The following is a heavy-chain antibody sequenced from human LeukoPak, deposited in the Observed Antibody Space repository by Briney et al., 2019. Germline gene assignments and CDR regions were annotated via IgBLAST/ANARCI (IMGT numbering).Heavy chain of an antibody. J-gene: IGHJ4*02. CDR2: ISYDGSNK. Sequence: GRSLRLSCVASGFTFSSYAMHWVRQAPGKGLEWVAVISYDGSNKYYADSVKGRFTISRDNSKNTLYLQMNSLRAEDTAVYYCARDTAMVNDYWGQGTLVTVSS. V-gene: IGHV3-30*01. CDR1: GFTFSSYA. D-gene: IGHD5-18*01. CDR3: ARDTAMVNDY.